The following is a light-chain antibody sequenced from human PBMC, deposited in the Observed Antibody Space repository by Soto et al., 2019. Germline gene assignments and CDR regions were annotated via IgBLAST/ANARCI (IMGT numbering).Light chain of an antibody. Sequence: QSVLTQPASVSGSPGQSITISCTGTSSDIGASNYVSWYQQHPDKAPKLIIYDVNYRPSGISSRFSGSKSANTASLTISGLQAEDEAEYFCSSYALFGGGTKLTVL. V-gene: IGLV2-14*03. CDR1: SSDIGASNY. J-gene: IGLJ3*02. CDR3: SSYAL. CDR2: DVN.